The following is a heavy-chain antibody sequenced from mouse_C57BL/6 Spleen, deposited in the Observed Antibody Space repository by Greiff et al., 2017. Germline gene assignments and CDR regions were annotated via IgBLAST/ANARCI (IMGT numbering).Heavy chain of an antibody. D-gene: IGHD2-2*01. Sequence: QVQLQQSGAELARPGASVKMSCKASGYTFTSYTMHWVKQRPGQGLEWIGYINPSSGYTKYNQKFKDKATLTADKSSSTAYMQLSRLTSEDSAVYYCARSTMATTGGFDYWGQGTTLTVSS. CDR2: INPSSGYT. CDR3: ARSTMATTGGFDY. CDR1: GYTFTSYT. V-gene: IGHV1-4*01. J-gene: IGHJ2*01.